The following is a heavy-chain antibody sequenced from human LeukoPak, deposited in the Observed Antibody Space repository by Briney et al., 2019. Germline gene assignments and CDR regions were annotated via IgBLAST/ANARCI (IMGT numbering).Heavy chain of an antibody. V-gene: IGHV3-23*01. J-gene: IGHJ6*03. D-gene: IGHD2-8*01. CDR1: GFTFSTFA. CDR2: IFPSGGEI. CDR3: ATRAEEYCTNGVCYYYYYMDV. Sequence: GGSLRLSCEASGFTFSTFAMIWVRQPPGKGLEWVSSIFPSGGEIHYADSVRGRFTISRDNSKNTLYLQMNSLRSEDTAVYYCATRAEEYCTNGVCYYYYYMDVWGKGTTVTVSS.